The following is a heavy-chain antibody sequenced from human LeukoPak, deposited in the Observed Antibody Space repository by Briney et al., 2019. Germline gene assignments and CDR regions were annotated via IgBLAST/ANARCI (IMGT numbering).Heavy chain of an antibody. Sequence: SETLSLTCAVSGDSISTSAYYWDWSRQPPGKGLEWIGNIYYDGNTRYNPSLKSRVTISVDRSKNQFSLKLSSVTAPDTAVYYCARRYYYGSGSPEYWGQGTQVTVSS. CDR2: IYYDGNT. V-gene: IGHV4-39*01. CDR1: GDSISTSAYY. CDR3: ARRYYYGSGSPEY. J-gene: IGHJ4*02. D-gene: IGHD3-10*01.